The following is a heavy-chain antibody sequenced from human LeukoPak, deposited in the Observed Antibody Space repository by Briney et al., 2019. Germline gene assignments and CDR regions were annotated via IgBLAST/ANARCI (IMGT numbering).Heavy chain of an antibody. J-gene: IGHJ5*02. CDR1: GFTFSNYA. CDR2: ISGNGGSI. V-gene: IGHV3-23*01. D-gene: IGHD5-18*01. Sequence: GGSLRHSCAASGFTFSNYAMSWVRQAPGKGLEWVSGISGNGGSIYYADSVKGRFTISRDNSKNTLYLQMSSLRAEDTAVYYCARDQYSYGSNWFDPWGQGTLDTVSS. CDR3: ARDQYSYGSNWFDP.